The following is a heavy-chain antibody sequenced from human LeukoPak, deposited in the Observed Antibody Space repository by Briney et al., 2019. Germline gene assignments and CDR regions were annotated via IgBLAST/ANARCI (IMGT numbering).Heavy chain of an antibody. CDR1: GFTFDDYG. V-gene: IGHV3-20*04. Sequence: PGGSLRLSCAASGFTFDDYGMSWVRHAPGKGLEWVSGINWNGGSTDYADSVKGRFTISRDNAKNFLYLKMNSLRAEDTALYYCARGGRYYYDSSGYFPFDYWGQGTLVTVSS. D-gene: IGHD3-22*01. J-gene: IGHJ4*02. CDR2: INWNGGST. CDR3: ARGGRYYYDSSGYFPFDY.